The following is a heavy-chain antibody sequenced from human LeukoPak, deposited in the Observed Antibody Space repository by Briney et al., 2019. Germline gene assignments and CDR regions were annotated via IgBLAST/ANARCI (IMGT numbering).Heavy chain of an antibody. CDR2: IYYSGST. CDR3: ARLWFGELLGMDV. J-gene: IGHJ6*03. Sequence: SETLSLTCTFSGASISNHYWSWIRQPPGRGLEWIGSIYYSGSTYYNPSLKSRVTISVDTSKNQFSLKLSSVTAADTAVYYCARLWFGELLGMDVWGKGTTVTVSS. D-gene: IGHD3-10*01. V-gene: IGHV4-59*05. CDR1: GASISNHY.